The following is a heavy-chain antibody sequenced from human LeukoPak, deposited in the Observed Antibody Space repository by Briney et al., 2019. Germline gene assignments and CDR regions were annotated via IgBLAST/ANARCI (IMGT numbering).Heavy chain of an antibody. J-gene: IGHJ3*02. Sequence: ASVKVSCKASGGTFNSYAISWVRQAPGQGLEWMGWINPNSGGTNYAQKFQGRVTMTRDTSISTAYMELSRLRSDDTAVYYCARVAGGSGAFDIWGQGTMVTVSS. CDR1: GGTFNSYA. CDR3: ARVAGGSGAFDI. V-gene: IGHV1-2*02. CDR2: INPNSGGT.